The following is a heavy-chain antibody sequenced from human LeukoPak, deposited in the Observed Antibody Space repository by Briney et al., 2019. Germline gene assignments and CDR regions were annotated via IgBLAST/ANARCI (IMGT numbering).Heavy chain of an antibody. CDR2: IRYDETNK. V-gene: IGHV3-30*02. Sequence: GGSLSLSCAASGFSFSSFGMHWVRPAPGKGLEWVAFIRYDETNKFYADSVKGRITISRDNSNNTLYLQMNSLRAEDSAVYHCAKSQRGYCSSTSCYGDYWGQGTLVTVSS. D-gene: IGHD2-2*03. CDR1: GFSFSSFG. CDR3: AKSQRGYCSSTSCYGDY. J-gene: IGHJ4*02.